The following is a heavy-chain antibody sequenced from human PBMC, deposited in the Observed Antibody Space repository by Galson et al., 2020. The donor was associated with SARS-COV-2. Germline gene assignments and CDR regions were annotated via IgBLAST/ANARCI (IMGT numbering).Heavy chain of an antibody. Sequence: SETLSLTCTVSGGSISSGTYYWTWIRQPAGTGLEWIGRIYSSGGTNYSPSLKSRVTISLDASKNQFSLKMTSVTVADTAVYYCARMKLTVTNSDWFDLWGQGTLVTVSS. D-gene: IGHD4-17*01. V-gene: IGHV4-61*02. CDR3: ARMKLTVTNSDWFDL. CDR2: IYSSGGT. CDR1: GGSISSGTYY. J-gene: IGHJ5*02.